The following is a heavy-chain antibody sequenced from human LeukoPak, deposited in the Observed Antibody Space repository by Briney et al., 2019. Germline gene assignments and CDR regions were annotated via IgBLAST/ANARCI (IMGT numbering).Heavy chain of an antibody. Sequence: ASVKVSCKASGYTFTSSDINWVRQATGQGLEWMGWKNPKSGRTGYAKKFQDRVSMTMNTSISTVYMEVSSLRFDDTAVYYCARGRSGLAAAGTYDYWGQGNLINVSS. D-gene: IGHD6-13*01. CDR2: KNPKSGRT. CDR1: GYTFTSSD. V-gene: IGHV1-8*01. J-gene: IGHJ4*02. CDR3: ARGRSGLAAAGTYDY.